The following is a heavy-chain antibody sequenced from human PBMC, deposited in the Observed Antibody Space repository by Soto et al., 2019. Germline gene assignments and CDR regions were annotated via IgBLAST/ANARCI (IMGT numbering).Heavy chain of an antibody. CDR1: GFTFSNAW. J-gene: IGHJ4*02. Sequence: GSLRLSCAASGFTFSNAWMNWVRQAPGKGLEWVSLISWDGGSTYYADSVKGRFTISRDNSKNSLYLQMNSLRTEDTALYYCAKDRGSIVVVTAPNLYFDYWGQGTLVTVSS. CDR3: AKDRGSIVVVTAPNLYFDY. D-gene: IGHD2-21*02. V-gene: IGHV3-43*01. CDR2: ISWDGGST.